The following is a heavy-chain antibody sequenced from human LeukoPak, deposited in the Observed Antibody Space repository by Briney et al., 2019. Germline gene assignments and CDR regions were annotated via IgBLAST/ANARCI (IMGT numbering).Heavy chain of an antibody. CDR1: GFTFSSYA. CDR2: ISGSGGST. CDR3: ATFSYAGNAGGSVGP. V-gene: IGHV3-23*01. J-gene: IGHJ5*02. Sequence: GGSLRLSCATSGFTFSSYAMSWVRQAPGKGLEWVSGISGSGGSTDYADSVKGRFTISRDNSKNTVYLQMNSLRAEDTAVYYCATFSYAGNAGGSVGPWGQGTLVTVSS. D-gene: IGHD4-23*01.